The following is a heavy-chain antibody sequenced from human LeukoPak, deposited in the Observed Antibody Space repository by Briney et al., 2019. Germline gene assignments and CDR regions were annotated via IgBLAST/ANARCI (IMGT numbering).Heavy chain of an antibody. V-gene: IGHV4-39*07. CDR1: GGSLSSSSYY. CDR3: ARDPGSYGAYWYFDL. Sequence: PSDTLSLTCTVSGGSLSSSSYYWGSLRQPPGRGLEWIGSAYYSGSTYYNPSLKSRVSISVDRSKNQFSLMLSSVTAADTAVYYCARDPGSYGAYWYFDLWGRGTLVTVSS. D-gene: IGHD1-26*01. CDR2: AYYSGST. J-gene: IGHJ2*01.